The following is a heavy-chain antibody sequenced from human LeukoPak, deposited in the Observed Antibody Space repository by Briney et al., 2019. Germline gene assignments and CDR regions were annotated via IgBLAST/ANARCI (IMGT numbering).Heavy chain of an antibody. Sequence: GGSLRLSCAVSGFTFSGYAMSWVRQAPGKGLEWVSVIYSGGSTYYADSVKGRFTISRDNSKNTLYLQMNSLRAEDTAVYYCARDSGDGYNSFDYWGQGTLVTVSS. CDR1: GFTFSGYA. V-gene: IGHV3-53*01. J-gene: IGHJ4*02. CDR3: ARDSGDGYNSFDY. D-gene: IGHD5-24*01. CDR2: IYSGGST.